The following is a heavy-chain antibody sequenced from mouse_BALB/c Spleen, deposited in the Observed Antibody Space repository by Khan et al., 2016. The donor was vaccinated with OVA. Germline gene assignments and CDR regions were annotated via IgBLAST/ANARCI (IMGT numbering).Heavy chain of an antibody. V-gene: IGHV1-20*02. D-gene: IGHD1-1*01. CDR3: ARENGSDFDY. CDR2: INPHIGET. Sequence: EVELVESGPELVKPGASVKISCKASGYSFTGYFMNWVMQSHGKRLEWIGRINPHIGETFYNQKFKDKATLTVDESSSTAHMELRSLASEDSAVYYCARENGSDFDYWGQGTTLTVSS. CDR1: GYSFTGYF. J-gene: IGHJ2*01.